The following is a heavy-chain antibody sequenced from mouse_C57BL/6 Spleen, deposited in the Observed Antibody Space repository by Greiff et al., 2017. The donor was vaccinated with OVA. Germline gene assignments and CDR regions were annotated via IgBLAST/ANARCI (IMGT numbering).Heavy chain of an antibody. V-gene: IGHV5-9*01. D-gene: IGHD1-1*01. Sequence: EVKLMESGGGLVKPGGSLKLSCAASGFTFSSYTMSWVRQTPEKRLEWVATISGGGGNTYYTDSVKGRFTISSDNAKNTLYQQMSSLSVEDTALDYCASQGYGSSYVPYWYFDVWGTGTTVTVSS. J-gene: IGHJ1*03. CDR3: ASQGYGSSYVPYWYFDV. CDR2: ISGGGGNT. CDR1: GFTFSSYT.